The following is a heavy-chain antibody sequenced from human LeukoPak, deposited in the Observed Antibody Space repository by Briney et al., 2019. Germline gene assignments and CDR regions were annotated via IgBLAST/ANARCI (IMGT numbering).Heavy chain of an antibody. CDR2: IYSGGST. D-gene: IGHD1-1*01. CDR3: ARDPGSVFDY. J-gene: IGHJ4*02. Sequence: GALRLSCAASGFTVSSNYMSWVRQALGKGLEWVSVIYSGGSTYYADSVKGRFTISRDNSKNTLYLQMNSLRAEDTAVYYCARDPGSVFDYWGQGTLVTVSS. CDR1: GFTVSSNY. V-gene: IGHV3-53*01.